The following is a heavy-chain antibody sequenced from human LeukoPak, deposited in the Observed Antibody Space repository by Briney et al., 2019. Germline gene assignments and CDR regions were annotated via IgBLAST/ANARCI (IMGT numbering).Heavy chain of an antibody. CDR3: ARYCGGSATDYFHY. CDR2: ISGKTGKV. CDR1: GYDLTDCG. J-gene: IGHJ1*01. D-gene: IGHD2-21*01. V-gene: IGHV1-18*01. Sequence: ASVKVSCKASGYDLTDCGIAWVRQAPGQGLEWMGSISGKTGKVDVAQEFQGRVTMTADTSTNTAYVDLGSLRSDDTAVYYCARYCGGSATDYFHYWGQGTLVIVSS.